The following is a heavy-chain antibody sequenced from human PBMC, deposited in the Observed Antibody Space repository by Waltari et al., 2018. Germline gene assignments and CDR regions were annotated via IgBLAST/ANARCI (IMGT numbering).Heavy chain of an antibody. CDR1: GGSIIRSRYY. V-gene: IGHV4-39*07. CDR3: ARAYYYGSGSYPDY. Sequence: LQLQASGPGLVQPSETLSLTCTVSGGSIIRSRYYWGWIRQPPGKGLEWIGSIYYSGSTYYNPSLKSRVTISVDTSKNQFSLKLSSVTAADTAVYYCARAYYYGSGSYPDYWGQGTLVTVSS. D-gene: IGHD3-10*01. J-gene: IGHJ4*02. CDR2: IYYSGST.